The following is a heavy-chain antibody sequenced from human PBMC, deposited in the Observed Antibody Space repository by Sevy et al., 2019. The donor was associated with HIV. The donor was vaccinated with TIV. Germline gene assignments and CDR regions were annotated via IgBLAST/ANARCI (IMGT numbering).Heavy chain of an antibody. V-gene: IGHV3-48*02. CDR3: ARDKPVWVVVAALHSMDV. D-gene: IGHD2-15*01. J-gene: IGHJ6*02. CDR2: ISSSSSTI. CDR1: GFTFSSYS. Sequence: GGSLRLSCAASGFTFSSYSMNWVRQAPGKGLEWVSYISSSSSTIYYADSVKGRFTISRDNAKNSLYLQMNSLRDEDTAGYYCARDKPVWVVVAALHSMDVWGQGTTVTVSS.